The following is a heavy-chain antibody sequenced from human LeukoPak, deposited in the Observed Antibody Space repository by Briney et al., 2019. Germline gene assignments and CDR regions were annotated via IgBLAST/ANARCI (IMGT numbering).Heavy chain of an antibody. CDR3: AKDGDIGAYCGGGCYFGAFDI. CDR1: GFTVSSYA. V-gene: IGHV3-23*01. CDR2: ISGSGGST. D-gene: IGHD2-21*02. J-gene: IGHJ3*02. Sequence: GGSLRLSCAASGFTVSSYAMSWVRQAPGKGLEWVSAISGSGGSTYYADSVKGRFTISRDNSKNTLYLQMNSLRAEDTAVYYCAKDGDIGAYCGGGCYFGAFDIWGQGTMVTVSS.